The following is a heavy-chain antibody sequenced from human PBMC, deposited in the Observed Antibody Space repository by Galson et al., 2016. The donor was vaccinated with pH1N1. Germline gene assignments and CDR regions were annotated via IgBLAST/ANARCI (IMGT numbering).Heavy chain of an antibody. J-gene: IGHJ6*02. CDR3: ATVIAAGYGMDV. V-gene: IGHV1-24*01. Sequence: SVKVSCKVSGYTLTELSMHWVRQAPGKGLEWMGGFDPEDGETIYAQKFQGRVTMTEDTSTDTAYMELSSLRSKDTAVYYCATVIAAGYGMDVWGQGTTVTVSS. D-gene: IGHD6-13*01. CDR2: FDPEDGET. CDR1: GYTLTELS.